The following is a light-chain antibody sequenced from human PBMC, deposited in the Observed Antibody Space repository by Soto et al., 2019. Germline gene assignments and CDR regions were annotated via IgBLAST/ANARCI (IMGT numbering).Light chain of an antibody. CDR2: GAS. V-gene: IGKV3-20*01. CDR1: QSVSSSY. Sequence: EIVLTQSPGTLFLSAGERATLSCRASQSVSSSYLAWYQQKPGQAPRPLIYGASTRATGIPDRFSGSGSGTDFTLTISRLEPEDFAVYYCQQYGSSPYTFGQGTKLEIK. J-gene: IGKJ2*01. CDR3: QQYGSSPYT.